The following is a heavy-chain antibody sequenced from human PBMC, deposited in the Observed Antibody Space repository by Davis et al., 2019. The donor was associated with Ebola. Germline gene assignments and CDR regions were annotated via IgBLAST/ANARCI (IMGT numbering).Heavy chain of an antibody. J-gene: IGHJ6*02. V-gene: IGHV3-9*01. CDR2: ISWNSGSI. CDR1: GFTFDDYA. Sequence: PGGSLRFSCAASGFTFDDYAMHWVRQAPGKGLEWVSGISWNSGSIGYADSVKGRFTISRDNAKNSLYLQMNSLRAEDTALYYCAKGDELEPFYYYYGMDVWGQGTTVTVSS. D-gene: IGHD1-1*01. CDR3: AKGDELEPFYYYYGMDV.